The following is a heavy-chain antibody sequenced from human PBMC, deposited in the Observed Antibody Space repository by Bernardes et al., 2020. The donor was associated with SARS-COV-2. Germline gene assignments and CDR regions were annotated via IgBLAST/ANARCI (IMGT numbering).Heavy chain of an antibody. CDR1: GFSFHRSG. Sequence: GGSLRLSCAVSGFSFHRSGLHWVRQAPGPGLAWVAKSRSKEPKQDYAESVKGRFIIFRDTCTNTLYLQMNSLRVEDSAVYYCVRDGYQGMDVWGQGTTVTGS. CDR2: SRSKEPKQ. V-gene: IGHV3-30*02. CDR3: VRDGYQGMDV. J-gene: IGHJ6*02.